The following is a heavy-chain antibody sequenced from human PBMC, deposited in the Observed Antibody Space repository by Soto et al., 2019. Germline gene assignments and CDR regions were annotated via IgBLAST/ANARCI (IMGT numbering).Heavy chain of an antibody. CDR3: ARXSYYYGSGSYPYYYGMDV. CDR2: ISAYNGNT. CDR1: GYTFTNYG. Sequence: ASVKVSCKTSGYTFTNYGINWVRQAPGQGLEWMGWISAYNGNTNYAQKLQGRVTMTTDTSTSTAYMEPRSLRSDDTAVYYCARXSYYYGSGSYPYYYGMDVWGQGTTVTAP. D-gene: IGHD3-10*01. V-gene: IGHV1-18*01. J-gene: IGHJ6*02.